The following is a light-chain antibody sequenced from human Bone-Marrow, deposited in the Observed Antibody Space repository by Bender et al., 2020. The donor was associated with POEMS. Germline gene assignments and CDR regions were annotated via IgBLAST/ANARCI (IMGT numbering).Light chain of an antibody. J-gene: IGLJ1*01. CDR1: SSDVGGYNY. CDR3: SSYTRSATLV. CDR2: EVT. Sequence: QSALTQPASVSGSPGQSVTISCTGTSSDVGGYNYVSWYQQHPGKAPKLMIYEVTKRPSGVPDRFSGSKSGNTASLTISGLQTEDEADYYCSSYTRSATLVFGTGTKVTVL. V-gene: IGLV2-14*01.